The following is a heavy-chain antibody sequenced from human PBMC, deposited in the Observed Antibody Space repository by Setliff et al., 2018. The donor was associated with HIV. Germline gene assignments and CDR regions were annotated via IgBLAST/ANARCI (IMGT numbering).Heavy chain of an antibody. D-gene: IGHD3-16*02. J-gene: IGHJ3*02. CDR1: GLIFSNYA. CDR3: ARESLNLGELSSNPDASDI. CDR2: VSPSGSRT. V-gene: IGHV3-23*01. Sequence: PGGSLRLSCAASGLIFSNYALTWVRQAPGKGLEWVSTVSPSGSRTYYADSVKGRFTISRDNSKNTLYLQMNSLGAEDTAVYYCARESLNLGELSSNPDASDIWGQGTMVTVSS.